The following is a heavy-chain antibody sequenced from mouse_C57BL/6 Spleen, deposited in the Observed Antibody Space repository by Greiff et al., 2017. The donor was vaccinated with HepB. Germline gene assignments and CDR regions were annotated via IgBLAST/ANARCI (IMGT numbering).Heavy chain of an antibody. V-gene: IGHV1-50*01. J-gene: IGHJ4*01. CDR3: ARRDGKRAMDY. CDR2: IDPSDSYT. D-gene: IGHD2-1*01. Sequence: QVHVKQPGAELVKPGASVKLSCKASGYTFTSYWMQWVKQRPGQGLEWIGEIDPSDSYTNYNQKFKGKATLTVDTSSSTAYMQLSSLTSEDSAVYYCARRDGKRAMDYWGQGTSVTVSS. CDR1: GYTFTSYW.